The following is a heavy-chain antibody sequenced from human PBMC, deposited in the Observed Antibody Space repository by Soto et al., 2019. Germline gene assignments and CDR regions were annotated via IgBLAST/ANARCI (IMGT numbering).Heavy chain of an antibody. CDR1: GGTFRSYA. V-gene: IGHV1-69*19. D-gene: IGHD3-3*01. Sequence: QVQLVQSGADVKKPGSSVKVSCKASGGTFRSYAVSWVRQAPGQGLEWMGGIIPFFATTNYARDFQGRATISADESASTVYMALKGLRYDDTAVYFCATGGDGETSWSFEYWGQGTLVTVS. CDR2: IIPFFATT. J-gene: IGHJ4*02. CDR3: ATGGDGETSWSFEY.